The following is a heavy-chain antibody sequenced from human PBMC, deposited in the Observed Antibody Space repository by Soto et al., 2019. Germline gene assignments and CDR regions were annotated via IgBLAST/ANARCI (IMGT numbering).Heavy chain of an antibody. CDR2: VFSSVSA. CDR1: VVSVTSYT. D-gene: IGHD2-21*02. V-gene: IGHV4-4*07. CDR3: TRDGMTTGDT. J-gene: IGHJ4*02. Sequence: PAETLCLTCIFSVVSVTSYTWSWVRQPANKGLEWIGRVFSSVSATYSPSLKSRVRISMDTPENRISLKLDSVTAADAGVYYCTRDGMTTGDTWGPGTMVTVSS.